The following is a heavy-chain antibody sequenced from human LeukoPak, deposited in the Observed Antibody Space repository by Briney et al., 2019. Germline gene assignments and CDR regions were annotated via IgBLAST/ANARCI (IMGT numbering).Heavy chain of an antibody. CDR2: IYYSGST. V-gene: IGHV4-59*08. J-gene: IGHJ4*02. CDR1: GGSISSYY. D-gene: IGHD3-22*01. CDR3: ARQFFTYYYDSSGLRYFDY. Sequence: SETLSLTCTVSGGSISSYYWSWIRQPPGKGLEWIGYIYYSGSTNYNPSLKSRVTISVDTSKNQFSLKLSSVTAADTAVYYCARQFFTYYYDSSGLRYFDYWGQGTLVTVSS.